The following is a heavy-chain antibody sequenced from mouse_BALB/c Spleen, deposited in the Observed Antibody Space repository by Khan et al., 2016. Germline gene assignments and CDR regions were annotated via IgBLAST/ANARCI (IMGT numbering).Heavy chain of an antibody. Sequence: EVQLQESGPGLVKPSQSLSLTCSVTGYSITSGYYWNWIRQFPGNKLEWMGYISYDGSNNYNPSLKNRISITRDTSKNQFFLKLSSVTTEDTATYYCASFYDGYSYWYFDVWGAGTTVTVSS. CDR2: ISYDGSN. V-gene: IGHV3-6*02. CDR3: ASFYDGYSYWYFDV. J-gene: IGHJ1*01. D-gene: IGHD2-3*01. CDR1: GYSITSGYY.